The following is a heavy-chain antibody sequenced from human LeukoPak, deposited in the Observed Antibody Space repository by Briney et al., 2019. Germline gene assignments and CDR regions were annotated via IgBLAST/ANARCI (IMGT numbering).Heavy chain of an antibody. Sequence: GGSLRLSCAASGFTFSSYWMIWGRQAPGKGLEWVANIQQDGSETYYVDPVKGRFTISRDNAKNSLYLQMNSLRAEDTAVYYCARNPPRYFNWGQGTLVTVSS. J-gene: IGHJ4*02. V-gene: IGHV3-7*05. CDR3: ARNPPRYFN. CDR1: GFTFSSYW. D-gene: IGHD1-26*01. CDR2: IQQDGSET.